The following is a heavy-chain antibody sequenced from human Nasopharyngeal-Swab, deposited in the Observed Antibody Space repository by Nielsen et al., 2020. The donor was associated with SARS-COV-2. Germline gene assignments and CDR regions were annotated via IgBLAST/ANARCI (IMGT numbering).Heavy chain of an antibody. CDR3: ARAQRRYFDWSGAFDI. J-gene: IGHJ3*02. Sequence: GESLKISCAASGFTVSSNYMSWVRQAPGKGLEWVSVIYSGGSTYYADSVKGRFTISRDNSKNTLYLQMNSLRAEDTAVYCCARAQRRYFDWSGAFDIWGQGTMVTVSS. CDR2: IYSGGST. D-gene: IGHD3-9*01. CDR1: GFTVSSNY. V-gene: IGHV3-53*01.